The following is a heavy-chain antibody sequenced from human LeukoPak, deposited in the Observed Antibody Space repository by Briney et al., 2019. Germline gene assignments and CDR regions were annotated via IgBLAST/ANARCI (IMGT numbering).Heavy chain of an antibody. V-gene: IGHV4-34*01. CDR1: GGSFSGYY. J-gene: IGHJ5*02. CDR2: IYHSGST. CDR3: ARGHTYGYGYNWFDP. Sequence: PSETLSLTCAVYGGSFSGYYWSWIRQPPGKGLEWIGYIYHSGSTYYNPSLKSRVTISVDGSKNQFSLKLSSVTAADTAVYYCARGHTYGYGYNWFDPWGQGTLVTVSS. D-gene: IGHD5-18*01.